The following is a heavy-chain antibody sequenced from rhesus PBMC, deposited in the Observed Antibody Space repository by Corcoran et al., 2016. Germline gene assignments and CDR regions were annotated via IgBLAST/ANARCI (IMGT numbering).Heavy chain of an antibody. CDR2: INGDTGAT. Sequence: QVQLQESGPGLVKPSETLSPTCAVYGASISRYWWTWIRQPPGKGLEYIGEINGDTGATYYNPSLKSRVTISKDASKNQFSLKLSSVSAADTALYYCTSGWNIGEYGLGTWGQGVVVVVSS. D-gene: IGHD1-20*01. V-gene: IGHV4-80*01. J-gene: IGHJ6*01. CDR1: GASISRYW. CDR3: TSGWNIGEYGLGT.